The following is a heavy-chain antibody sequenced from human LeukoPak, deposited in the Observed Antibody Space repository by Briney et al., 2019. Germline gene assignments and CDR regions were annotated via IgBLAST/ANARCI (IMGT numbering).Heavy chain of an antibody. J-gene: IGHJ3*02. CDR3: ATDPGYGYSCAFDI. CDR1: GLNFSSAS. Sequence: GGSLRLSCAASGLNFSSASMSWVRQAPGKGLEWVSYISSGSNTIYYADSVKGRFTISRDNAKNSLYLQMNSLRAEDAAVYYYATDPGYGYSCAFDIWGHGTMVTVSS. D-gene: IGHD5-18*01. V-gene: IGHV3-48*01. CDR2: ISSGSNTI.